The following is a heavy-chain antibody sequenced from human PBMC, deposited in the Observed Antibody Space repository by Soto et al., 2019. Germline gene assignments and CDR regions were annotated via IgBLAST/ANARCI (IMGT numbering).Heavy chain of an antibody. V-gene: IGHV3-33*01. CDR1: KSIFTGYG. CDR2: IRFDGTDV. D-gene: IGHD2-15*01. J-gene: IGHJ6*03. Sequence: PGGSLRLSCAASKSIFTGYGMHWVRQTPGKGLEWVAVIRFDGTDVHYADSVKGRFTISRDNAKNSLYLQMNSLRAEDTAVYYCARRGVVVVAATPGWGGNYCYYYMDVWGKGTTVTVSS. CDR3: ARRGVVVVAATPGWGGNYCYYYMDV.